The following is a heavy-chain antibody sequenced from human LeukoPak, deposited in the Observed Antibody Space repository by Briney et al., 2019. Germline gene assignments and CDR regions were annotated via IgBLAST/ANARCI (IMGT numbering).Heavy chain of an antibody. J-gene: IGHJ4*02. CDR1: GGSISSYY. CDR2: IYYSGST. V-gene: IGHV4-59*01. D-gene: IGHD3-22*01. CDR3: ARDGAYYYDSSGYYYTYFDY. Sequence: SETLSLTCTVSGGSISSYYWSWIRQPPGKGLEWIGYIYYSGSTNYNPSLKSRVTIPVDTSKNQFSLKLSSVTAADTAVYYCARDGAYYYDSSGYYYTYFDYWGQGTLVTVSS.